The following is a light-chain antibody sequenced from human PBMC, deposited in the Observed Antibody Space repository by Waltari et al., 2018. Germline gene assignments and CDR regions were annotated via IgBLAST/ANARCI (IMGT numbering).Light chain of an antibody. CDR1: QSVSIN. CDR3: QQTSSWPLT. Sequence: EIVLTQSPATLSLSPGQRAPLSCRASQSVSINLGWYQQKLGQPPKLLIYDTSNMATGIPDRFSASGFGTEFTLTISSLEPEDFAVYFCQQTSSWPLTFGGGTKVEIK. V-gene: IGKV3-11*01. CDR2: DTS. J-gene: IGKJ4*01.